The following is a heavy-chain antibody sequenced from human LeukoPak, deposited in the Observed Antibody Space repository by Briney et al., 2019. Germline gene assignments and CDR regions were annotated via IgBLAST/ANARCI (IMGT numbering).Heavy chain of an antibody. CDR2: INHSGST. CDR3: ARVGRLAV. CDR1: GGSFSGYY. J-gene: IGHJ6*02. Sequence: PSETLSLTCAVYGGSFSGYYWSWIRRPPGKGLEWIGEINHSGSTNYNPSLKSRVTISVDTSKNQFSLKLSSVTAADTAVYYCARVGRLAVWGQGTTVTVSS. V-gene: IGHV4-34*01. D-gene: IGHD6-6*01.